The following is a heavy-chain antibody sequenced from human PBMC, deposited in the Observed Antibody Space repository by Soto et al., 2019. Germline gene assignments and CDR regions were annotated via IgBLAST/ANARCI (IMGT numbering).Heavy chain of an antibody. CDR1: GFTFSSYG. CDR3: AKDNDYVWGSYQTYYYVMDV. J-gene: IGHJ6*02. CDR2: ISYDGRNK. D-gene: IGHD3-16*02. V-gene: IGHV3-30*18. Sequence: SCAASGFTFSSYGMHWVRQAPGKGLEWVAVISYDGRNKYYADSVKGRFTISRDNSKKTLYLQMNSLRAEDTAVYYCAKDNDYVWGSYQTYYYVMDVWGQGTTVTVSS.